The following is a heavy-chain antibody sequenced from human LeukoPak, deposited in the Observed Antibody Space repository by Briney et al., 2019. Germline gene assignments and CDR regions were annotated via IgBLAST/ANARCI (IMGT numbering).Heavy chain of an antibody. CDR1: GFTFKSHN. CDR3: GRDGGVAYGLDV. CDR2: TSGDSKVV. Sequence: GGSLRLSCVASGFTFKSHNMNWVRQAPGKGLEWVSFTSGDSKVVYYADSVKGRFTISRDNAKNSLYLQMNSLRADDTAVYYCGRDGGVAYGLDVWGQGTTVTVSS. J-gene: IGHJ6*02. V-gene: IGHV3-48*01. D-gene: IGHD3-3*01.